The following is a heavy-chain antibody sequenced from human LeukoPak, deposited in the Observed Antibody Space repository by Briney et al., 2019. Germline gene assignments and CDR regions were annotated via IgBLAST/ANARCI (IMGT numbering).Heavy chain of an antibody. CDR1: GFIFSSHG. Sequence: GTLRPSCAASGFIFSSHGMNWVRQAPGKGLEWVSYISSSGSTIYYADSVKGRFTISRDNAKNSLYLQMNSLRAEDTAVYYCAELGITMIGGVWGKGTTVTISS. J-gene: IGHJ6*04. CDR2: ISSSGSTI. V-gene: IGHV3-48*04. CDR3: AELGITMIGGV. D-gene: IGHD3-10*02.